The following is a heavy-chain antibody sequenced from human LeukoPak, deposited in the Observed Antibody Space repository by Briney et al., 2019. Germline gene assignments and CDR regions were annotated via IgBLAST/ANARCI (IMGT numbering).Heavy chain of an antibody. D-gene: IGHD5-18*01. CDR2: ISWNSGSM. CDR1: GFTFDDYA. V-gene: IGHV3-9*01. Sequence: GGSLRLSYAASGFTFDDYAMHWVRRAPGKGLEWDSDISWNSGSMGYADSVKGRFTISRDNAKNSLYLQMNSLRAEDTALYYCAKDGGRYSYGYSPPAYYFDYWGQGTLVTVSS. CDR3: AKDGGRYSYGYSPPAYYFDY. J-gene: IGHJ4*02.